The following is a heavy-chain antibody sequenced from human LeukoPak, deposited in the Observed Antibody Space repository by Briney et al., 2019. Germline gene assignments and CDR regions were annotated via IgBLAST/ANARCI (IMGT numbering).Heavy chain of an antibody. J-gene: IGHJ3*02. CDR2: IYYSGST. D-gene: IGHD4-17*01. V-gene: IGHV4-31*03. CDR3: ARPRTSDYGDPDAFDI. CDR1: GGSISSGGYY. Sequence: SQSLSLTCTVSGGSISSGGYYWSWIRQHPGKGLEGIGYIYYSGSTYYNPSLKSRVTISVDTSKNQFSLKLSSVTAADTAVYFCARPRTSDYGDPDAFDIWGQGTMVTVSS.